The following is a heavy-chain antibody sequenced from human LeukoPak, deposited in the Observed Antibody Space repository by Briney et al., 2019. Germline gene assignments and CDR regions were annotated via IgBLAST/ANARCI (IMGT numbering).Heavy chain of an antibody. CDR3: ARISNTGVNQRRYFDY. CDR2: IDHSGST. Sequence: PSETLTLTCTVSGASISSGSHYWGWLRQAPGKGLEWIGNIDHSGSTNYNPSLKSRVTISVDTSTNHFSLKLSSVTAADTAVYYCARISNTGVNQRRYFDYWRQATLVTVSS. CDR1: GASISSGSHY. D-gene: IGHD5-18*01. J-gene: IGHJ4*02. V-gene: IGHV4-39*02.